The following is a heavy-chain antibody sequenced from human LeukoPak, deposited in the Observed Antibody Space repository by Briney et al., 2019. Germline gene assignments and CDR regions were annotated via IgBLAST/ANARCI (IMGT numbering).Heavy chain of an antibody. J-gene: IGHJ3*01. CDR3: ARAPYLSSGS. CDR2: IDHSGST. Sequence: SETLSLTCAVYGGSFSGYYWSWIRQPPGKGLDWIGEIDHSGSTNHNPYLKSRVTISLDTSKNQFSLKLSSVTAADTAVYYCARAPYLSSGSWGQGILVAVSS. CDR1: GGSFSGYY. V-gene: IGHV4-34*01. D-gene: IGHD3-22*01.